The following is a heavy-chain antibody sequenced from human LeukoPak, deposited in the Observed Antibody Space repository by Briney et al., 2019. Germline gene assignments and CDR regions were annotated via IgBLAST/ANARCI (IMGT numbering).Heavy chain of an antibody. J-gene: IGHJ4*02. D-gene: IGHD1-26*01. CDR2: INPYSGDT. Sequence: ASVKVSCKASGYSFSGYYMHWVRQAPGQGLEWMGCINPYSGDTDYAQKFQGRVTMTRDTSITTAYMELSRLKSDDTAMYSCARAEVGVSGYFDYWGQGTLVTVSS. V-gene: IGHV1-2*02. CDR3: ARAEVGVSGYFDY. CDR1: GYSFSGYY.